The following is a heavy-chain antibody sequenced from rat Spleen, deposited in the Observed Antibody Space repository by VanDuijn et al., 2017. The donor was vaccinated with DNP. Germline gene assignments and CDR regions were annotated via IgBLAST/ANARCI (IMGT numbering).Heavy chain of an antibody. V-gene: IGHV2-6*01. CDR1: GFSLTIYS. J-gene: IGHJ1*01. D-gene: IGHD1-2*01. CDR3: VRWVTISAISYWNFDF. CDR2: IYSGGST. Sequence: QVQLKESGPGLVQPSQTLSLTCTVAGFSLTIYSVHWVRQAPGRGLEWIGAIYSGGSTTYNSAPKSRLSISRDTSKSQVLLKIKSLQTEDTAMYFCVRWVTISAISYWNFDFWGPGTMVTVSS.